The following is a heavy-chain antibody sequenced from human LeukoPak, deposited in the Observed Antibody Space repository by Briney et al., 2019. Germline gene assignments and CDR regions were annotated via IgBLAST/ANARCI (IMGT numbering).Heavy chain of an antibody. J-gene: IGHJ4*02. CDR3: SREHYSTSDY. D-gene: IGHD1/OR15-1a*01. V-gene: IGHV4-39*01. CDR2: IYYTGNS. CDR1: RGSISSSSHH. Sequence: SETLSLTCTVSRGSISSSSHHWAWIRQPPGKGLEWIASIYYTGNSYYNTSLRSRLTISVDSSKDQCSRRLSSVTAADTAVYYCSREHYSTSDYWGQGILVTVSS.